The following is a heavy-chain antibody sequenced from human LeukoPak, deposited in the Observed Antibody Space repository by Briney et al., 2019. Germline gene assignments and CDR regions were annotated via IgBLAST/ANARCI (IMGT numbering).Heavy chain of an antibody. CDR2: INTNTGNP. CDR3: AREYPYIAAAGSEAFDI. CDR1: RYTFTSYA. J-gene: IGHJ3*02. V-gene: IGHV7-4-1*02. Sequence: GASVKVSCKASRYTFTSYAMNWVRQAPGQGLEWMGWINTNTGNPTYAQGFTGRFVFSLDTSVSTAYLQISSLKAEDTAVYYCAREYPYIAAAGSEAFDIWGQGTMVTVSS. D-gene: IGHD6-13*01.